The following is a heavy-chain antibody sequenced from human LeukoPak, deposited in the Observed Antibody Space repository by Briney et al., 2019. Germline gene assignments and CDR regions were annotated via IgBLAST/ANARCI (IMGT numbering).Heavy chain of an antibody. Sequence: SGTLSLTCAVSGVSIIRTNWWIWVRQTPGRGLEWIGEIYYDGVTNYNPCLKSRVTISIDKSKNHFSLNLTSVTAADTAVYYCARDRDVAVHHPFYWGQGTLVTVSS. D-gene: IGHD5-24*01. CDR3: ARDRDVAVHHPFY. CDR2: IYYDGVT. J-gene: IGHJ4*02. V-gene: IGHV4-4*02. CDR1: GVSIIRTNW.